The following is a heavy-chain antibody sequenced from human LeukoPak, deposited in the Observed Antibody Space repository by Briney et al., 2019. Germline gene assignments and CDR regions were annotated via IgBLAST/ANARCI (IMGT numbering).Heavy chain of an antibody. Sequence: GGSLRLSCAASGFTFSTCSMNWVRQAPGKGLEWVSSISSSGGGTYYADSVKGRFTISRDNSKNTLSLQMNSLKAEDTAVYYCAKINSGSYTDYWGQGTLVTVSS. D-gene: IGHD1-26*01. J-gene: IGHJ4*02. CDR3: AKINSGSYTDY. V-gene: IGHV3-23*01. CDR1: GFTFSTCS. CDR2: ISSSGGGT.